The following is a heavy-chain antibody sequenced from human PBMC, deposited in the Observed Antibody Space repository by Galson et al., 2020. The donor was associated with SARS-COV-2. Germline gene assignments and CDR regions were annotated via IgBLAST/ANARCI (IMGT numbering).Heavy chain of an antibody. CDR3: ARGGGSSWFDF. Sequence: ASVKVSCKASGYTFTRYTVHWVRQAPGQRLEWMGWHSAANGDTTYSQKFQGRVTFTRDTSASAASMELSSLRSDDTAVYYCARGGGSSWFDFWGQGRVVAVSS. CDR2: HSAANGDT. CDR1: GYTFTRYT. D-gene: IGHD6-13*01. J-gene: IGHJ4*02. V-gene: IGHV1-3*01.